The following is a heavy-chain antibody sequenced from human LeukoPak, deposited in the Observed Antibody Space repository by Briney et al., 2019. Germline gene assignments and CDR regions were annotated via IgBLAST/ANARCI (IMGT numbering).Heavy chain of an antibody. D-gene: IGHD1-1*01. Sequence: GMSLRLSCAASGFTFSNHHFNWVRQTPGKGLEWVSYISVRSDATYYANAVRGRFTISRDDAKNSVYLEMNSLRAEDTAIYYCAIDLSHWSIDYWGQGALVTVSS. CDR1: GFTFSNHH. CDR3: AIDLSHWSIDY. CDR2: ISVRSDAT. V-gene: IGHV3-48*04. J-gene: IGHJ4*02.